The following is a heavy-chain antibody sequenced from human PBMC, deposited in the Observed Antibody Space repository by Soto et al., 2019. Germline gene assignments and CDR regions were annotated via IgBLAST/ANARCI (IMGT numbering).Heavy chain of an antibody. J-gene: IGHJ4*02. CDR1: GFTFSSYA. D-gene: IGHD6-13*01. V-gene: IGHV3-23*01. CDR2: VSGSGGST. Sequence: EVQLLESGGGLVQPGGSLRLSCAASGFTFSSYAMRWVRQAPGKGLEWVSAVSGSGGSTYYADSVKGRFTISRDNAKNTLYLQMNSLRAEDTAVYYCARRGPGTYFDYWGQGTLVTVSS. CDR3: ARRGPGTYFDY.